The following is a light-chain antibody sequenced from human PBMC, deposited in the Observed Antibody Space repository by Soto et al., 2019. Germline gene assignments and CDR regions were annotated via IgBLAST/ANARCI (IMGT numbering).Light chain of an antibody. CDR2: DSS. CDR1: QSVGTY. V-gene: IGKV3-11*01. CDR3: QQRSDWPST. J-gene: IGKJ4*01. Sequence: PGERATLSCRASQSVGTYFTWYQQKPGQAPRLLIYDSSNRATGIPARFSGSGSGTDFTLTISSLEPEDFAVYYCQQRSDWPSTFGGGTKVEIK.